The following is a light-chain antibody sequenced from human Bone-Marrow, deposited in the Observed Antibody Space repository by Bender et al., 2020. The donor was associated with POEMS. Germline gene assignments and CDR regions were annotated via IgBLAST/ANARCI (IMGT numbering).Light chain of an antibody. J-gene: IGLJ1*01. Sequence: QSALTQPASVSASPGQSITISCAGSSSDIGSYNLVSWFQQHPGKAPKLLIYEVTKRPSGVSSRFSGSKSDNTASLTISGLQTEDEADYYCCSYAGSGFIFGAATKVTVL. CDR2: EVT. V-gene: IGLV2-23*02. CDR3: CSYAGSGFI. CDR1: SSDIGSYNL.